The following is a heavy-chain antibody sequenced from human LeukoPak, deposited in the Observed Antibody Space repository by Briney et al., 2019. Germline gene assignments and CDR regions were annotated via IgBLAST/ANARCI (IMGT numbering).Heavy chain of an antibody. D-gene: IGHD1-1*01. V-gene: IGHV1-18*01. CDR1: GYTFTRFA. CDR3: ARDTPQHLKRFDD. Sequence: GASVKVSCKVSGYTFTRFAFSWVRQAPGHGLEWMGRINAYSGKTEYSEKLQGRLTMTRETSSRTLYLELRSLGSDDTAVYFWARDTPQHLKRFDDWGQGTLVTVSS. J-gene: IGHJ4*02. CDR2: INAYSGKT.